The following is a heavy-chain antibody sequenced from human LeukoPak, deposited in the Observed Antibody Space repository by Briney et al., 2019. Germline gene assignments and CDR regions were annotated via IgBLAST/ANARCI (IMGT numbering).Heavy chain of an antibody. Sequence: GGSLRLSCAASGFTFSSYGMHWVRQAPGKGLEWVAVIWYDGSNKYYADSVKGRFTISRDNSKNTLYLQMNSLRAEDTAVYYCAREGNYGVYPYYFDYWGQGTLVTVSS. V-gene: IGHV3-33*01. CDR1: GFTFSSYG. CDR3: AREGNYGVYPYYFDY. D-gene: IGHD4-17*01. J-gene: IGHJ4*02. CDR2: IWYDGSNK.